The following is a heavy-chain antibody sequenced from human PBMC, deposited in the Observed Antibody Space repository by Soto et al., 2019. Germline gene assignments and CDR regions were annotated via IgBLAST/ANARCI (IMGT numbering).Heavy chain of an antibody. J-gene: IGHJ4*02. CDR1: GFTFSSYA. D-gene: IGHD2-2*01. V-gene: IGHV3-23*01. CDR2: ISGSGGST. CDR3: AKESSGSSTSCCDFDY. Sequence: GGSLRLSCAASGFTFSSYAMSWVRQAPGKGLEWVSAISGSGGSTYYADSVKGRFTISRDNSKNTLYLQMNSLRAEDTAVYYCAKESSGSSTSCCDFDYWGQGTLVTVSS.